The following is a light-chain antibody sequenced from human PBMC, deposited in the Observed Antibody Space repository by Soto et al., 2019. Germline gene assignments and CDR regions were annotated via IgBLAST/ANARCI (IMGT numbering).Light chain of an antibody. CDR3: QQYDYWWT. CDR1: QSVTSN. J-gene: IGKJ1*01. V-gene: IGKV3-15*01. Sequence: EVVMTQSPGAVSVSPGERATLSCRASQSVTSNVAWYQQKPGQAPRLLMYRASARATGVPARFSGSGSGTEFTLTISSLQSEDFGIYYCQQYDYWWTFGQGTKVEI. CDR2: RAS.